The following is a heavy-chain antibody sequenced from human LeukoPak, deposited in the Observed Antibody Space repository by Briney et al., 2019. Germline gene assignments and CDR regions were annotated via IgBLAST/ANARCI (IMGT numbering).Heavy chain of an antibody. CDR3: ARSSPTTEGPRDRYGFDI. V-gene: IGHV4-59*01. D-gene: IGHD4-17*01. Sequence: SETLSLTCTVPGGSISSYYWNWIRQPPGKGLEWIGYMYYSGSTNYNPSLKSRVTISVDTSKNQISLKLSSVTAADTAVYYCARSSPTTEGPRDRYGFDIWGQGTMVTVSS. CDR2: MYYSGST. J-gene: IGHJ3*02. CDR1: GGSISSYY.